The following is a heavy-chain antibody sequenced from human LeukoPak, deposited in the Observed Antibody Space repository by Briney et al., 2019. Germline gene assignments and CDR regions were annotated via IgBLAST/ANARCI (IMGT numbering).Heavy chain of an antibody. CDR1: GFTFNDFSDYY. D-gene: IGHD3-10*01. CDR2: ISTSVSTI. V-gene: IGHV3-11*01. Sequence: PGGSLRLSCPASGFTFNDFSDYYLSWIRQAPGKGLEWVSYISTSVSTISHADSVKGRFTISRDNAKNSLSLQMNSLRAEDTAVYYCAAGYGSGSYSARGQGTLVTVSS. CDR3: AAGYGSGSYSA. J-gene: IGHJ4*02.